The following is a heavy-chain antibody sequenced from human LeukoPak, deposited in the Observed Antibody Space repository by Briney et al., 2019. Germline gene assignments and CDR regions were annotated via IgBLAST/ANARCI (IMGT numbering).Heavy chain of an antibody. CDR3: ARGLPNYYGMDV. CDR2: ISFDGSAT. J-gene: IGHJ6*02. CDR1: GFTFNKYG. Sequence: GRSLRLSCTASGFTFNKYGMHWVRQAPGKGLEWVAVISFDGSATYYVDSVKGRFTVSRDNSKNTVYLQMNSLRTEDTAVYYCARGLPNYYGMDVWGQGTTVTVSS. V-gene: IGHV3-30*03.